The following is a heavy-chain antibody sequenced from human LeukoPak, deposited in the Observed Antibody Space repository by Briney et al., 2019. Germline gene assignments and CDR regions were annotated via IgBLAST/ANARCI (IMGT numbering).Heavy chain of an antibody. J-gene: IGHJ4*02. CDR1: GGSISSSSYY. Sequence: PSETLSLTCTVSGGSISSSSYYWGWIRQPPGKGLEWIGSIYYSGSTYYNPSLKSRVTISVDTSKNQFSLKLSSVTAADTAVYYCARESERIAAADYWGQGTLVTVSS. CDR3: ARESERIAAADY. V-gene: IGHV4-39*07. D-gene: IGHD6-13*01. CDR2: IYYSGST.